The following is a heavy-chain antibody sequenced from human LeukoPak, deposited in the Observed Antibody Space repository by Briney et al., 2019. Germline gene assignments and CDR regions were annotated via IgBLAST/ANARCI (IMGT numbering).Heavy chain of an antibody. CDR3: ARGGIDCSGGSCFYYFDH. J-gene: IGHJ4*02. V-gene: IGHV1-69*04. CDR1: GGTFTNYA. Sequence: SVKVSCKAAGGTFTNYAINWVRQAPGQGLEWMGRTLPIVGIANYAQKFQGRVTITADQSTTTAHMELSSLRSEDTAVYYCARGGIDCSGGSCFYYFDHWGQGTLVTVSS. CDR2: TLPIVGIA. D-gene: IGHD2-15*01.